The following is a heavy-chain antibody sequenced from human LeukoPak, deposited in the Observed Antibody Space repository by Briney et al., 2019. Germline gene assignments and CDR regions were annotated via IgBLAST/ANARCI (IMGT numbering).Heavy chain of an antibody. Sequence: GGSLRLSCAASGFTFSTYGVYWVRQAPGKGLEWVSSNSGGSSYYADSVKGRFTISRDTLYLQMNSLRAEDTAVYYCAKDLGSSGWYIDYWGQGTLVTVSS. J-gene: IGHJ4*02. CDR1: GFTFSTYG. V-gene: IGHV3-23*01. D-gene: IGHD6-19*01. CDR3: AKDLGSSGWYIDY. CDR2: NSGGSS.